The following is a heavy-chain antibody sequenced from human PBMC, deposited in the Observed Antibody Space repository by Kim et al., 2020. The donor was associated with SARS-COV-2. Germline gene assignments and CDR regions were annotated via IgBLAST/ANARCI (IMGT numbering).Heavy chain of an antibody. CDR1: GFTFSSYA. Sequence: GGSLRLSCAASGFTFSSYAMSWVRQAPGKGLEWVSAISSSGGSTYYADSVKGRFTISRDNSKNTLYLQMNSLRAEDTAVYYCAKSGIAAAGLNWFDPWGQGTLVTVSS. V-gene: IGHV3-23*01. D-gene: IGHD6-13*01. CDR3: AKSGIAAAGLNWFDP. CDR2: ISSSGGST. J-gene: IGHJ5*02.